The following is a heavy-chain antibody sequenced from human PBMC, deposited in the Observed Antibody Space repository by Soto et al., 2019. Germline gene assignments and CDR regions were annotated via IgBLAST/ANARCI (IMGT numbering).Heavy chain of an antibody. D-gene: IGHD3-9*01. V-gene: IGHV3-48*01. CDR1: GFTFSSYS. CDR3: AREAFGYYDILTGYYTFDY. CDR2: ISSSSSTI. J-gene: IGHJ4*02. Sequence: GGSLRLSCAASGFTFSSYSMNWVRQAPGKGLEWVSYISSSSSTIYYADSVKGRFTISRDNAKNSLYLQMNSLRAEDTAVYYCAREAFGYYDILTGYYTFDYWGQGTLVTVSS.